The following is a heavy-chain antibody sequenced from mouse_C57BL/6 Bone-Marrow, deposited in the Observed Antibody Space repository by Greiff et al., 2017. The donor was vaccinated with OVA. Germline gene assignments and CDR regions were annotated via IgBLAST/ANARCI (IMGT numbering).Heavy chain of an antibody. CDR1: GFTFTDYY. CDR2: IRNKANGYTT. J-gene: IGHJ4*01. CDR3: ARYIKGIYYAAMDY. V-gene: IGHV7-3*01. Sequence: DVKLVESGGGLVQPGGSLSLSCAASGFTFTDYYMSWVRQPPGKALEWLGFIRNKANGYTTEYSASVKGRFTISRDNSQSILYLQMNALRAEDSATYYCARYIKGIYYAAMDYWGQGTSVTVSS. D-gene: IGHD2-1*01.